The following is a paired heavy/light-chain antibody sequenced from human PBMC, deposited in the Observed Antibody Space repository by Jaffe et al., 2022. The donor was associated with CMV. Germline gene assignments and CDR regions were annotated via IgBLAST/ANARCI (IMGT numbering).Heavy chain of an antibody. Sequence: QVQLQQWGAGLLKPSETLSLTCAVYGGPFSGNYWSWIRQPPGKGLEWIGEIIHSGSTNYDPSLKSRVTISVDTSKNQVSLKLTSVTAADTAVYYCARGIVLEIPARDFWSGYRTTRGNYYYMDVWGKGTTVTVSS. J-gene: IGHJ6*03. D-gene: IGHD3-3*01. V-gene: IGHV4-34*01. CDR1: GGPFSGNY. CDR3: ARGIVLEIPARDFWSGYRTTRGNYYYMDV. CDR2: IIHSGST.
Light chain of an antibody. J-gene: IGLJ2*01. CDR3: NSRDNSGNHLDL. CDR2: GKN. V-gene: IGLV3-19*01. Sequence: SSELTQDPAVSVALGQTVRITCQGDSLRSYYASWYQQKPGQAPVLVIYGKNNRPSGIPDRFSGSSSGNTASLTITGTQAEDEADYYCNSRDNSGNHLDLFGGGTKLTVL. CDR1: SLRSYY.